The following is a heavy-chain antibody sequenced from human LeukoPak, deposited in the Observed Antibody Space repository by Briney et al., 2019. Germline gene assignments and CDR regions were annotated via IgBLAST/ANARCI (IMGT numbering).Heavy chain of an antibody. CDR2: ISYDGSNK. J-gene: IGHJ4*02. V-gene: IGHV3-30-3*01. CDR1: GFTFSSYA. D-gene: IGHD5-12*01. Sequence: PSGGSLRLSCAASGFTFSSYAMHWVRQAPGKGLEWVAVISYDGSNKYYADSVEGRFTISRDNSKNTLYLQMNSLRAEDTAVYYCARDPHSGYPKGFDYWGQGTLVTVSS. CDR3: ARDPHSGYPKGFDY.